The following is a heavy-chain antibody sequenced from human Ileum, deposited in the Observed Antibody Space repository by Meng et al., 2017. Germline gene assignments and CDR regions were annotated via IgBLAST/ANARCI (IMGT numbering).Heavy chain of an antibody. D-gene: IGHD2-15*01. Sequence: QVQLVQSGAEVKYPGSSVTVSCKASGGAFSSSTIGWLRQAPGRGLEWMGGIIPILNASNSAKNFKGRATLSADMATTTVYMELSSLTSDDTAVYFCARDCSGGGCFDPWGQGTLVTVSS. V-gene: IGHV1-69*10. CDR1: GGAFSSST. J-gene: IGHJ5*02. CDR2: IIPILNAS. CDR3: ARDCSGGGCFDP.